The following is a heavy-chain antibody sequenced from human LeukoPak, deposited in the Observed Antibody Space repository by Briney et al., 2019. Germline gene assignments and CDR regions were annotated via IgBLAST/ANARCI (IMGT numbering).Heavy chain of an antibody. CDR2: IYPGDSDT. J-gene: IGHJ4*02. CDR1: GYSFTSYW. D-gene: IGHD3-10*01. CDR3: ARPDFYYGSGSPFKV. V-gene: IGHV5-51*01. Sequence: GESLKISCKGSGYSFTSYWIGWVRQMPGKGLEWMGIIYPGDSDTRYSPSFQGQVTISADKSISTAYLQWSSLKASDTAMYYCARPDFYYGSGSPFKVWGQGTLVTVSS.